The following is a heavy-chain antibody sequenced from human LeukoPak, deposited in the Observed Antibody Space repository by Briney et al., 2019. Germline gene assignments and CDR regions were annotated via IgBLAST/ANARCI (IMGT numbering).Heavy chain of an antibody. CDR1: GFTFSSYG. J-gene: IGHJ4*02. CDR2: ISYDGSNK. Sequence: GRSLRLSCAASGFTFSSYGMHWVRQAPGKGLEWVAVISYDGSNKYYADSVKGRFTISRDNSKNTLYLQMSTLRAEDTAVYYCVKSSGSSWYMFDYWGQGTLVTVSS. V-gene: IGHV3-30*18. CDR3: VKSSGSSWYMFDY. D-gene: IGHD6-13*01.